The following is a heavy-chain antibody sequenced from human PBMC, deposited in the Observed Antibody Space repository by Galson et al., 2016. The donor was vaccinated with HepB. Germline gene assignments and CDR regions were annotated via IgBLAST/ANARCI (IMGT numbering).Heavy chain of an antibody. D-gene: IGHD1-14*01. V-gene: IGHV3-30*18. CDR1: GFSFTTYV. Sequence: SLRLSCAASGFSFTTYVIHWVRQAPGKGLEWVALISYDGNNKEYVESVKGRFTSSRDNSKNTIYLEMNTLRPEDTAVYYCVKGKHRPTNQYFDNWGQGTPVTVSS. J-gene: IGHJ4*02. CDR2: ISYDGNNK. CDR3: VKGKHRPTNQYFDN.